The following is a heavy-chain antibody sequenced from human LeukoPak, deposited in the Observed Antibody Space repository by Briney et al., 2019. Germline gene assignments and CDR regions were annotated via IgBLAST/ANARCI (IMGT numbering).Heavy chain of an antibody. CDR3: PRGYDYVWGSYYFDY. Sequence: PGGSLRLSCAASGFTFSSYWMSWVRQAPGKGLEWVANIKQDGSEKYYVDSVKGRFTISRDNAKNSLYLQMNSLRAEDTAVYYCPRGYDYVWGSYYFDYWGQGTLVAVSS. D-gene: IGHD3-16*01. V-gene: IGHV3-7*01. J-gene: IGHJ4*02. CDR1: GFTFSSYW. CDR2: IKQDGSEK.